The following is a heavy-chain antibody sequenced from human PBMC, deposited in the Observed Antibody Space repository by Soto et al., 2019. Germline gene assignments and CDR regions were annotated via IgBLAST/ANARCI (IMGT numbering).Heavy chain of an antibody. V-gene: IGHV3-33*01. CDR1: GFSFSTHG. CDR2: IWYDGSKK. CDR3: SRYYGDHLDY. J-gene: IGHJ4*02. Sequence: QTGGSLRLSCAASGFSFSTHGMHWVRQAPGKGLEWVAVIWYDGSKKYYADSVKGRFAISRDNSKNTLYLQMDSLRVEDTAVYYCSRYYGDHLDYWGQGTLVTVSS. D-gene: IGHD4-17*01.